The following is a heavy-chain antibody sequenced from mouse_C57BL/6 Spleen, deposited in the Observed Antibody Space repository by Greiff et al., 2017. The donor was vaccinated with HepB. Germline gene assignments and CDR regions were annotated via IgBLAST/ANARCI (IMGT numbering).Heavy chain of an antibody. CDR3: ASLLWYPYYAMDY. CDR2: ISNGGGST. V-gene: IGHV5-12*01. Sequence: DVKLVESGGGLVQPGGSLKLSCAASGFTFSDYYMYWVRQTPEKRLEWVAYISNGGGSTYYPDTVKGRFTISRDNAKNTLYLQMSRLKSEDTAMYYCASLLWYPYYAMDYWGQGTSVTVSS. CDR1: GFTFSDYY. J-gene: IGHJ4*01. D-gene: IGHD2-1*01.